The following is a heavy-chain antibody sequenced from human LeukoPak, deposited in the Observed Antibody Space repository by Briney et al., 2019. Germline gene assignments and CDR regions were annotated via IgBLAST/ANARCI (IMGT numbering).Heavy chain of an antibody. V-gene: IGHV3-21*04. CDR3: ARQGTSNVPHYFDY. CDR2: ISSSSSYI. Sequence: GGSLRLSCAASGFTFSSYSMNWVRQAPGKGLEWVSSISSSSSYIYYADSVKGRFTISRDNAKNSLYLQMNSLRAEDTAVYYCARQGTSNVPHYFDYWGQGALVTVSS. CDR1: GFTFSSYS. D-gene: IGHD1/OR15-1a*01. J-gene: IGHJ4*02.